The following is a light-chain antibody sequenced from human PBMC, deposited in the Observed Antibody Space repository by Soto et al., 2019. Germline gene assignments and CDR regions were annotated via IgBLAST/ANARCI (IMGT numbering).Light chain of an antibody. CDR3: QSYDSSLSTHYV. Sequence: QLVLTQPPSVSGAPGQGVIISCTGSSSNIGAGYDVQWYQQLPGTAPKLLIYGNTNRPSGVPDRFSGSKSGTSASLAITGLQAEDEADYYCQSYDSSLSTHYVFGTGTKLTVL. CDR2: GNT. CDR1: SSNIGAGYD. J-gene: IGLJ1*01. V-gene: IGLV1-40*01.